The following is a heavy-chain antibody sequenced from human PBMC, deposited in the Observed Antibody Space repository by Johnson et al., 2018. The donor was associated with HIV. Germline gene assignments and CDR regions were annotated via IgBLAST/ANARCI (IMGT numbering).Heavy chain of an antibody. Sequence: VQLVESGGGLVQPGGSLRLSCAASGFTFSSYDMHWVRQATGKGLEWVSAIGTAGDTYYPGSVKGRFTISRENAKNSLYLQMNSLRAGDTAVYYCVRPAAAGRDDAFDIWGQGTMVTVSS. CDR3: VRPAAAGRDDAFDI. V-gene: IGHV3-13*01. CDR2: IGTAGDT. J-gene: IGHJ3*02. D-gene: IGHD6-13*01. CDR1: GFTFSSYD.